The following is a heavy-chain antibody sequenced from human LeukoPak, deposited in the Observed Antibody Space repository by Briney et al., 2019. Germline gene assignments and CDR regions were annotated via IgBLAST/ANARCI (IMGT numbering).Heavy chain of an antibody. V-gene: IGHV3-23*01. CDR3: AKPINWNFVFDY. D-gene: IGHD1-7*01. Sequence: GGSLRLYCEASGFTFSSYGMSWVRQDPGKGMEWVSAISGSGGSTYYADSVKGRFTISRDNSKNTLYLQMNSLRAEDTAVYYCAKPINWNFVFDYWGQGTLVTVSS. J-gene: IGHJ4*02. CDR2: ISGSGGST. CDR1: GFTFSSYG.